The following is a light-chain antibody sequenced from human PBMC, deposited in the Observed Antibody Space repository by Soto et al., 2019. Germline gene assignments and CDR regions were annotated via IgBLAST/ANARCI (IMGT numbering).Light chain of an antibody. CDR3: QQYNTHSYA. V-gene: IGKV3-11*01. CDR2: DAS. J-gene: IGKJ2*01. Sequence: EIVLTQSPATLSLSPGDRVTLSCRASQTVGRYLSWYQHSPGQGPRLLVYDASNRATGIPARFSGSGSETDFTLTISSLEPEDFATYYCQQYNTHSYAFGQGTNLEIK. CDR1: QTVGRY.